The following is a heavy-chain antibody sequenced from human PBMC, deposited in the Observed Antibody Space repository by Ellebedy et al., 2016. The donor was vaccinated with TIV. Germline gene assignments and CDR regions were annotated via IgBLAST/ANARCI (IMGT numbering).Heavy chain of an antibody. CDR2: IFHSGTA. CDR1: GGSITTRNF. CDR3: ARDFGSSTFDF. J-gene: IGHJ4*02. Sequence: MPGGSLRLSCTVSGGSITTRNFWGWIRQPPGKGLEWIGNIFHSGTAYFNPSLKSRVSMSIDTSKNQFSLKMTSATAADTAVYYCARDFGSSTFDFWGLGTLVTVSP. D-gene: IGHD2-15*01. V-gene: IGHV4-39*01.